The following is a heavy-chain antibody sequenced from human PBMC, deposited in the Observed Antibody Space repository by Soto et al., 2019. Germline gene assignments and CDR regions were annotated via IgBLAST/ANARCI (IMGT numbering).Heavy chain of an antibody. CDR2: INHSGST. CDR1: GGSISGGTYY. V-gene: IGHV4-61*01. Sequence: SETLSLTCTVSGGSISGGTYYWSWIRQPPGQGLEWIGEINHSGSTNYNPSLKSRVTMSVDTSKNQFSLKLSSVTAADTAVYYCASSGGNTNFDYWGQGTLVTVSS. J-gene: IGHJ4*02. D-gene: IGHD3-16*01. CDR3: ASSGGNTNFDY.